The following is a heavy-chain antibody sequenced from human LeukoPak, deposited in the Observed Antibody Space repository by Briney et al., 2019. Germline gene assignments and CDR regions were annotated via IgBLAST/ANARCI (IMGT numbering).Heavy chain of an antibody. D-gene: IGHD1-14*01. J-gene: IGHJ6*03. CDR2: ITGSGDST. V-gene: IGHV3-21*01. CDR3: ARAESGKTYYYYMDV. Sequence: GGSLRLSCAASGFTFSTYTMNWVRQAPGKGLEWVSAITGSGDSTYYTDSVEGRFTISRDNTKNSLYLQMNSLRAEDTAVYYCARAESGKTYYYYMDVWGKGATVTVSS. CDR1: GFTFSTYT.